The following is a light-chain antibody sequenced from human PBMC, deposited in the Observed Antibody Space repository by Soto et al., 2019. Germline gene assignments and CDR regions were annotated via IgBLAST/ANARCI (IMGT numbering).Light chain of an antibody. V-gene: IGKV3-20*01. Sequence: VLTQTKATLSLSTGERATLSCRASQSVSGSLAWYQQKPGQAPRLLISGASRRATGIPDRFSGSGSGTDFTLTISRLEPEDFAVYYCQQYGSSPWTSGHGT. CDR2: GAS. CDR1: QSVSGS. CDR3: QQYGSSPWT. J-gene: IGKJ1*01.